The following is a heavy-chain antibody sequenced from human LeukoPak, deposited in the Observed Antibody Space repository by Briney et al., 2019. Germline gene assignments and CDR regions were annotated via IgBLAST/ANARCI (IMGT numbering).Heavy chain of an antibody. Sequence: SVKVSCKASGYTFTYRYLHWVRQAPGQALEWMGWITPFDGNTNYAQKFQDRVTITRDRSMSTAYMELSSLRSEDTAMYYCARLSEDDAFDIWGQGTMVTVSS. D-gene: IGHD5/OR15-5a*01. V-gene: IGHV1-45*02. J-gene: IGHJ3*02. CDR2: ITPFDGNT. CDR1: GYTFTYRY. CDR3: ARLSEDDAFDI.